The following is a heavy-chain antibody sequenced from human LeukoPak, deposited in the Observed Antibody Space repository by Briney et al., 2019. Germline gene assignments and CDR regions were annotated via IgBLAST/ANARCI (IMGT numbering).Heavy chain of an antibody. D-gene: IGHD4-11*01. V-gene: IGHV4-34*01. J-gene: IGHJ6*02. CDR2: INHGGST. CDR1: GGSFSGYY. CDR3: ARTSNPQYYYYYGMDV. Sequence: PSETLSLTCAVYGGSFSGYYWSWIRQPPGKGLEWIGEINHGGSTNYNPSLKSRVTISVDTSKNQFSLKLSSVTAADTAVYYCARTSNPQYYYYYGMDVWGQGTTVTVSS.